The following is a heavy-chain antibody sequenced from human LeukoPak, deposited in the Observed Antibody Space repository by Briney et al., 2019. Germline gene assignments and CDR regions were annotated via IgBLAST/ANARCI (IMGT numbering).Heavy chain of an antibody. D-gene: IGHD5-18*01. Sequence: GGSLRLSCAASGFTFSSYGMHWVRQVPGKGLEWVAVISYDGSNKYYADSVKGRFTISRDNSKNTLYLQMNSLRAEDTAVYYCARSGGYSYGYTENWGQGTLVTVSS. V-gene: IGHV3-30*03. CDR3: ARSGGYSYGYTEN. CDR2: ISYDGSNK. CDR1: GFTFSSYG. J-gene: IGHJ4*02.